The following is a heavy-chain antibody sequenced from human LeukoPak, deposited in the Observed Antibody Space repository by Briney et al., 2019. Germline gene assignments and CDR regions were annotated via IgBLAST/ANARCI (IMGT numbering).Heavy chain of an antibody. Sequence: ASVKVSCKASGGTFSSYAISWVRQAPGQGLEWMGGIIPIFGTANYAQKFQGRVTITADESTSTAYMELSSLRSEDTAVYYCARDRRNYYDSSGYYYTLDYWGQGTLVTVSS. CDR2: IIPIFGTA. CDR1: GGTFSSYA. D-gene: IGHD3-22*01. V-gene: IGHV1-69*13. CDR3: ARDRRNYYDSSGYYYTLDY. J-gene: IGHJ4*02.